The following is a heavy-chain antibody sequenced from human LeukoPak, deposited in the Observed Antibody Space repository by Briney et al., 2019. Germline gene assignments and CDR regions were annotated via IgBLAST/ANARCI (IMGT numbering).Heavy chain of an antibody. D-gene: IGHD4-17*01. CDR1: GGSISSGGYY. CDR3: ARVERLDYGDYWFDP. Sequence: SETLSLTCNVSGGSISSGGYYWSWIRQPPGKGLEWIGYIYHSGSTYYNPSLKSRVTISVDRSKNQFSLKLSSVTAADTAVYYCARVERLDYGDYWFDPWGQGTLVTVSS. CDR2: IYHSGST. V-gene: IGHV4-30-2*01. J-gene: IGHJ5*02.